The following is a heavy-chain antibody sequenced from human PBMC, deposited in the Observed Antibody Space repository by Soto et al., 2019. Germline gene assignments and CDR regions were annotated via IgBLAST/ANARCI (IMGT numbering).Heavy chain of an antibody. J-gene: IGHJ2*01. Sequence: QLQLQESDSGLVKPSQTLSLTCAVSGGSISSGGYSWSWIRQPPGKGLEWIGYIYHSGSTYYNPSLKSRVTISVDRSKNQFSLKLSSVTAADTAVYYCARDAAPSNSDWYFDLWGRGTLVTVSS. CDR3: ARDAAPSNSDWYFDL. CDR1: GGSISSGGYS. V-gene: IGHV4-30-2*01. D-gene: IGHD4-4*01. CDR2: IYHSGST.